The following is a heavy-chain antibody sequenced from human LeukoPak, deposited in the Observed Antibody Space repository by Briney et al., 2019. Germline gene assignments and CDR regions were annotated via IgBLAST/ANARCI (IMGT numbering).Heavy chain of an antibody. CDR1: GGSISSGSYY. J-gene: IGHJ6*03. CDR2: IYYSGST. V-gene: IGHV4-39*07. Sequence: SETLSLTCTVSGGSISSGSYYWGWIRQPPGKGLEWIGTIYYSGSTYYNPSLESRVTMSVDTSKSQFSLKLSSVTAADTAVYYCATYYYYYYYMDAWGKGTTVTVSS. CDR3: ATYYYYYYYMDA.